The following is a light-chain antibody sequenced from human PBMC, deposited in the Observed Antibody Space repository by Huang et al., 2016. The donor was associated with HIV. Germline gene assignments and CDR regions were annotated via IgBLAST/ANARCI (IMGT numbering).Light chain of an antibody. CDR2: AAS. V-gene: IGKV1-8*01. CDR1: QDINNF. Sequence: AIRMTQSPSSLSASTGDRVNITCRASQDINNFLAWYQQKPGKAPNRLIYAASILETGVPSSFSGSGSGTGFNLSISCLQSEGVATYYCQQYYSYRTFGQGTQVEIK. J-gene: IGKJ1*01. CDR3: QQYYSYRT.